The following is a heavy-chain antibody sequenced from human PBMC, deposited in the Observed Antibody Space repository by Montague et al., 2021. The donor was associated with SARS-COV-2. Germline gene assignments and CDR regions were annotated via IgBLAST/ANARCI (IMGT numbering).Heavy chain of an antibody. J-gene: IGHJ4*02. D-gene: IGHD3-16*01. V-gene: IGHV4-31*03. Sequence: TLSLTCTVSGGSISSGDYYWTWIRQHPGKGLEWIGYISDSGSTYYNPSLKSRIPMSADPSKNQFSLKVNSVTAADTAVYYCAREQADERGDLDYWGQGTLVTVSS. CDR3: AREQADERGDLDY. CDR1: GGSISSGDYY. CDR2: ISDSGST.